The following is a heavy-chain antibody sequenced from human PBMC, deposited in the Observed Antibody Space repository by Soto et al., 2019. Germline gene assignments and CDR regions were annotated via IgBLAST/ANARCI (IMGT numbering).Heavy chain of an antibody. J-gene: IGHJ3*02. Sequence: QVQLVQSGAEVKKPGTSVKVSCKVSGYTLTELSMHWVRQARGKGLEWMGGFDPEDGETIYAQKFQGRVTMTEDTSTDTAYMELSSLRSEDTAVYSCATVATVTKLYAFDIWGQGTMVTVSS. V-gene: IGHV1-24*01. CDR2: FDPEDGET. CDR1: GYTLTELS. CDR3: ATVATVTKLYAFDI. D-gene: IGHD4-17*01.